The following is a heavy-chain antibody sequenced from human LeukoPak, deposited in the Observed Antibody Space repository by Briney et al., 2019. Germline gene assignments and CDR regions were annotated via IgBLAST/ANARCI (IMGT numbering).Heavy chain of an antibody. CDR2: IIPICGTA. CDR1: GDTFSSYA. Sequence: SVKVSCKASGDTFSSYAISWVRQARGQGREWMGRIIPICGTANYAQKFQGRVTITTDKSTSTAYMELSSLSSEDTAVYYCARDRSDSSGYELHYWGQGTLVTVSS. J-gene: IGHJ4*02. V-gene: IGHV1-69*05. CDR3: ARDRSDSSGYELHY. D-gene: IGHD3-22*01.